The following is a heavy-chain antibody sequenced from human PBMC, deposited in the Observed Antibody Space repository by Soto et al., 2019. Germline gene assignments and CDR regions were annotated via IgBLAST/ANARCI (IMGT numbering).Heavy chain of an antibody. D-gene: IGHD6-19*01. CDR3: ARGLAVAYSPALH. J-gene: IGHJ4*02. V-gene: IGHV1-46*03. Sequence: QVQLEQSGAEGKNPGASVKVSCKASGYTFTSYYMHWVRQAPGQGLEWMGVINPGGGITSYAENPHGRVTMTRDTSTSTAYMELSSLRSEDTAIYYCARGLAVAYSPALHWGQGTLLTVYS. CDR2: INPGGGIT. CDR1: GYTFTSYY.